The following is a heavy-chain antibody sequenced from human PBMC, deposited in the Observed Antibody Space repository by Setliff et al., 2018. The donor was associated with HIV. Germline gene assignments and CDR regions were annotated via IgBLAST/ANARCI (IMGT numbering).Heavy chain of an antibody. CDR1: GGTLSSYA. J-gene: IGHJ6*03. D-gene: IGHD2-2*01. V-gene: IGHV1-69*10. Sequence: SVKVSCKASGGTLSSYAVSWVRQAPGQGLEWMGGIIPFLGLANYARKFQGRVIITADKFTNIVSLEVRRVNPDDSAMYYCASGPNDCTSSSCRFSFYYYYMDVWGKGTRVTVSS. CDR2: IIPFLGLA. CDR3: ASGPNDCTSSSCRFSFYYYYMDV.